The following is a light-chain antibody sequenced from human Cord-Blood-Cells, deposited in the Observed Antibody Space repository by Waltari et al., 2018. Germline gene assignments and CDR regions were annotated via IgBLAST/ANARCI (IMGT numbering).Light chain of an antibody. J-gene: IGKJ4*01. V-gene: IGKV3-11*01. CDR2: DAS. Sequence: EIVLTQSPATLSLSPGERATLSCRASQGVSSYLAWYQQKPGQAPRLLIYDASNRATGIPARLSGSGSGTDFTLTISSLEPEDLAVSYCQQRSNWPLTFGGGTKVEIK. CDR1: QGVSSY. CDR3: QQRSNWPLT.